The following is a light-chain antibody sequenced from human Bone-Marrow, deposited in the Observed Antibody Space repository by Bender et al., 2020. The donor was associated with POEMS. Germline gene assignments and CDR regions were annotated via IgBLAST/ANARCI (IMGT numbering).Light chain of an antibody. CDR3: ATGDDSLNGWV. CDR2: NNS. V-gene: IGLV1-44*01. CDR1: SSKFGSYP. J-gene: IGLJ3*02. Sequence: QSVLTQPPSASGTPGQRVTISCSGSSSKFGSYPVNWYQQLPGAAPKLVIFNNSKRPSGVPDRFSGSNSGTSASLAIRGLRSDDGADFYCATGDDSLNGWVFGGGTKLTVL.